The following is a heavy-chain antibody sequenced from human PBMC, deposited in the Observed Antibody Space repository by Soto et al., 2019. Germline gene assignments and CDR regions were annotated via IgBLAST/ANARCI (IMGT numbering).Heavy chain of an antibody. CDR1: GFTFDDYA. D-gene: IGHD2-2*01. CDR3: AATRYCSSTSCYASSLITFDY. CDR2: ISWNSGSI. J-gene: IGHJ4*02. V-gene: IGHV3-9*01. Sequence: ESGGGLVQPGRSLRLSCAASGFTFDDYAMHWVRQAPGKGLEWVSGISWNSGSIGYADSVKGRFTISRDNAKNSLYLQMNSLRAEDTALYYCAATRYCSSTSCYASSLITFDYWGQGTLVTVSS.